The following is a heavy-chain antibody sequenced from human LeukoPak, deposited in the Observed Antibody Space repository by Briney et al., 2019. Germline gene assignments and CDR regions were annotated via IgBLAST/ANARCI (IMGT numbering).Heavy chain of an antibody. D-gene: IGHD3-10*01. Sequence: SETLSLTCIVSGDSISSYYWCWIRPPPGKGVEWIGYIYYTGITKYNPSLKSRVTMSVDTSKNQFSLKLTSVTAADTAVYYCAGYCSTSGTKAFGIWGQGTMVTVSS. J-gene: IGHJ3*02. CDR3: AGYCSTSGTKAFGI. V-gene: IGHV4-59*01. CDR1: GDSISSYY. CDR2: IYYTGIT.